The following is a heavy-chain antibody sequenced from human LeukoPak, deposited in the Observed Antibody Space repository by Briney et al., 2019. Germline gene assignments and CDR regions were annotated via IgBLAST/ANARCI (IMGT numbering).Heavy chain of an antibody. CDR2: INRDGSST. CDR3: ATQYYDFWSGYLSTAKSFDY. CDR1: GVIFSNYW. J-gene: IGHJ4*02. V-gene: IGHV3-74*01. D-gene: IGHD3-3*01. Sequence: GGSLRLSCAASGVIFSNYWMHWVRQTPGKGLVWVSRINRDGSSTSYADSVKGRFTISRDNSKNTLYLQMNSLRAEDTAVYYCATQYYDFWSGYLSTAKSFDYWGQGTLVTVSS.